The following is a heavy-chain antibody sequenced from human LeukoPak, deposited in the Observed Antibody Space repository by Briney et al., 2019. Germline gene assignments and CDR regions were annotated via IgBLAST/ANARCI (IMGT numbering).Heavy chain of an antibody. Sequence: GGSLRLSCAASGFTFSSYAMSWVRQAPGKGLEWVSAISGSGGSTYYADSVKGRFTISRVNSKNTLYLQMNSLRAEDTAVYYCAPPVDTAMVKSFDYWGQGTLVTVSS. J-gene: IGHJ4*02. CDR1: GFTFSSYA. CDR2: ISGSGGST. D-gene: IGHD5-18*01. V-gene: IGHV3-23*01. CDR3: APPVDTAMVKSFDY.